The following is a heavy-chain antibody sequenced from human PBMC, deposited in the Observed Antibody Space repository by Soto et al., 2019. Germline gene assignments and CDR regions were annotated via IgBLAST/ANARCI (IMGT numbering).Heavy chain of an antibody. V-gene: IGHV3-33*01. CDR1: GFTFSSYG. D-gene: IGHD2-2*01. CDR3: ARHPATLPPVHYCGSSSCSRERNCYYYGMDV. Sequence: GGSLRLSCAVSGFTFSSYGMHWVRQAPGKGLEWVAVVWYDGSNKYYADSVKGRFTISTDNSKNTLYLQMNSLIAEDTAVYYFARHPATLPPVHYCGSSSCSRERNCYYYGMDVWGQGTTVTVSS. J-gene: IGHJ6*02. CDR2: VWYDGSNK.